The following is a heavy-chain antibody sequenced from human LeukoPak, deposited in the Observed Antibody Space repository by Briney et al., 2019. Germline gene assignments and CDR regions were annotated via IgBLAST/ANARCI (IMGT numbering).Heavy chain of an antibody. CDR2: IIPIFGTA. J-gene: IGHJ4*02. CDR1: GGTFSSYA. CDR3: AVGLGYCSSTSCYPVFDY. Sequence: SVKVSCKASGGTFSSYAISWVRQAPGQGLEWMGGIIPIFGTANYAQKFQGRATITTDESTSTAYMELSSLRSEDTAVYYCAVGLGYCSSTSCYPVFDYWGQGTLVTVSS. V-gene: IGHV1-69*05. D-gene: IGHD2-2*01.